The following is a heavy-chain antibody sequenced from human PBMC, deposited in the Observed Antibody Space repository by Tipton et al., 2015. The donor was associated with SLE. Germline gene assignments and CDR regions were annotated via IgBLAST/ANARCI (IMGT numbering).Heavy chain of an antibody. CDR1: GDSISSYY. Sequence: TLSLTCTVSGDSISSYYWSWIRQPPGKGLEWIGSIYYSGSTYYNPSLKSRVTISVDTSKNQFSLKLNSVTAADTAVYYCANSLAVHPRTMYWGQGTLVTVSS. CDR3: ANSLAVHPRTMY. J-gene: IGHJ4*02. CDR2: IYYSGST. V-gene: IGHV4-59*04. D-gene: IGHD6-19*01.